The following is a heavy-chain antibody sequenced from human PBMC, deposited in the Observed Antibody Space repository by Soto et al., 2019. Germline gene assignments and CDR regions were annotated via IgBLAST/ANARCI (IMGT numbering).Heavy chain of an antibody. CDR3: ARRQRQQLLFSGFDP. J-gene: IGHJ5*02. V-gene: IGHV4-59*01. CDR2: IYYSGST. CDR1: GGSISSYY. Sequence: QVQLQESGPGLVKPSETLSLTCTVSGGSISSYYWSWIRQPPGKGLEWIGYIYYSGSTNYNPSLNSRVPIPVDPSKNQFPLNLSSVTAADTAVYYCARRQRQQLLFSGFDPWGQGTLVTVSS. D-gene: IGHD6-13*01.